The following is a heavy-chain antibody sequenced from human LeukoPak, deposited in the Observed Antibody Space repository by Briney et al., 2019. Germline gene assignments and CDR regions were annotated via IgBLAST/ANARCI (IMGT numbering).Heavy chain of an antibody. CDR2: IYPGDSDT. CDR3: ARHLAAAGSDFGFDY. CDR1: GYSFTSYW. Sequence: GESLKISCKGSGYSFTSYWIGWVRQMPGEGLEWMGIIYPGDSDTRYSPSFQGQVTISADKSISTAYLQWSSLKASDTAMYYCARHLAAAGSDFGFDYWGQGTLVTVSS. V-gene: IGHV5-51*01. J-gene: IGHJ4*02. D-gene: IGHD6-13*01.